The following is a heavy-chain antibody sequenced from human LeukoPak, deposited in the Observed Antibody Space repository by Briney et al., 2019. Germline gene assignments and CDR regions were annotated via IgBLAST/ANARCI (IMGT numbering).Heavy chain of an antibody. J-gene: IGHJ4*02. V-gene: IGHV3-49*03. Sequence: GGSLRLSCTASGFSFGDYLVSWFRQAPGEGLEWIGFYSGGTTEYAASVKGRFTISRDDYKSIANLQMNRLTTGETAGYNCSRGSGWLSVYGGQGTLVTVSS. CDR2: YSGGTT. D-gene: IGHD6-19*01. CDR3: SRGSGWLSVY. CDR1: GFSFGDYL.